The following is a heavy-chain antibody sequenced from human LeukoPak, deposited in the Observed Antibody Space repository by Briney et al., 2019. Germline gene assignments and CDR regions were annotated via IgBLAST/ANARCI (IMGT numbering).Heavy chain of an antibody. CDR3: ERHRIRYIVATAVDY. Sequence: PSETLSLTCTVSGGSISSSSYYWGWIRQPPGKGLEWIGSIYYSGSTYYTPSLKCRVTISVDTSKNQFSLKLSSVTAADTAVYYCERHRIRYIVATAVDYWGQGTLVTVSS. D-gene: IGHD5-12*01. CDR1: GGSISSSSYY. J-gene: IGHJ4*02. V-gene: IGHV4-39*01. CDR2: IYYSGST.